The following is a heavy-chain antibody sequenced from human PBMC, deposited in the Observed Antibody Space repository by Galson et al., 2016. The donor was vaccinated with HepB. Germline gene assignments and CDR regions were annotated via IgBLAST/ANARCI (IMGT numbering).Heavy chain of an antibody. CDR1: GFTFSSYW. V-gene: IGHV3-7*05. D-gene: IGHD6-19*01. Sequence: SLRLSCAASGFTFSSYWMSWVRQAPGKGLEWVANIKQDGSEKYYVDSVKGRFTISRDNAKNSLYLQMNSLRAEDTAVYYCAKDKWGRAVAGQFDPWGQGTLVTVSA. J-gene: IGHJ5*02. CDR3: AKDKWGRAVAGQFDP. CDR2: IKQDGSEK.